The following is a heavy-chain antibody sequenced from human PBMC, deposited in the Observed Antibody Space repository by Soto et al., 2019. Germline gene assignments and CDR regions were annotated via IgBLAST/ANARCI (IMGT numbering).Heavy chain of an antibody. Sequence: EAHLVGSGGGLVQPGGSLRLSCAASGFAVSANYLSWVRQAPGKGLEWVSLIYSGGDTDYADSVRGRFTISRDNSKNTLYLQMNILIAGDTAVYYCATRMTTAPYWGQGALVNVSS. CDR2: IYSGGDT. CDR3: ATRMTTAPY. D-gene: IGHD4-17*01. V-gene: IGHV3-66*01. J-gene: IGHJ4*02. CDR1: GFAVSANY.